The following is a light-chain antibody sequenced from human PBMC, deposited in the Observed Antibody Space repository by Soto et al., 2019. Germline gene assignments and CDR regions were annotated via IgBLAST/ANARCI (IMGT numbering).Light chain of an antibody. J-gene: IGKJ1*01. Sequence: EIKMYKSPSTVSASVRDTVTITCRASESIDNWLAWYQQKPGKAPKLLIFAASTLVRGVPSRFSGRGSGTEFTLTVSSLQADDYATFYCQQYHTDWTFGQGTKVDIK. CDR3: QQYHTDWT. CDR2: AAS. CDR1: ESIDNW. V-gene: IGKV1-5*01.